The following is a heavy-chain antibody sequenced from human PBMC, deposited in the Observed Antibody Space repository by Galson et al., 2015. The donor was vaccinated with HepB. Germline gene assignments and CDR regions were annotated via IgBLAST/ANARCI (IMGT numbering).Heavy chain of an antibody. CDR1: GFTFSSYA. J-gene: IGHJ5*02. CDR2: ISGSGGST. CDR3: AKDVGAGGITAAGTVSDR. V-gene: IGHV3-23*01. Sequence: SLRLSCAASGFTFSSYAMSWVRQAPGKGLEWVSAISGSGGSTYYADSVEGRFTISRDNSKNTLFLQRSSLRAEDTAIYYCAKDVGAGGITAAGTVSDRWGQETLVTVSS. D-gene: IGHD6-13*01.